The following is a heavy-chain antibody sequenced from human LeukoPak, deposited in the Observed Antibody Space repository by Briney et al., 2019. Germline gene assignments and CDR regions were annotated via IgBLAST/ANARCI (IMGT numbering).Heavy chain of an antibody. J-gene: IGHJ6*03. V-gene: IGHV3-30*04. CDR1: GFTFSSYA. Sequence: GRSLRLSCAASGFTFSSYAMHWVRQAPGKGLEWVAVISYDGSNKYYADSVKGRFTISRDNSKNTLYLQMNSLRAEDTAVYYCAKSIVGATNYYYYYMDVWGKGATVTVSS. CDR3: AKSIVGATNYYYYYMDV. D-gene: IGHD1-26*01. CDR2: ISYDGSNK.